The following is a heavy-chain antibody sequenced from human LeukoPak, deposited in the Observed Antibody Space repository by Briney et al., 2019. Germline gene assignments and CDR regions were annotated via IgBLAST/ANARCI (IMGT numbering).Heavy chain of an antibody. Sequence: ASVKVSCKASGYTFTSYGISWVRQAPGQGLEWMGWISAYNGNTNYAQKLQGRVTMTTDTSTSTAYMELRSLRSDDTAVYYCARMSYDFWSGSPYYYYYYMDVWGKGTTVTISS. J-gene: IGHJ6*03. CDR2: ISAYNGNT. CDR1: GYTFTSYG. V-gene: IGHV1-18*01. D-gene: IGHD3-3*01. CDR3: ARMSYDFWSGSPYYYYYYMDV.